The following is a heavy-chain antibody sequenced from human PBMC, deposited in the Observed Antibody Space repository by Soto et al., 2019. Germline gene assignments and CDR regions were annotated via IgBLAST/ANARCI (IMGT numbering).Heavy chain of an antibody. CDR1: GGSIISHY. D-gene: IGHD4-17*01. V-gene: IGHV4-59*11. CDR3: AGEGLTVTTAADC. Sequence: PSVTLSLPSTVSGGSIISHYRTWIRLHPGKGLQWIVYIYDSWRTNQTPSLKSRVTISVDTSKIQCSLKLSSVTAADTAVYYCAGEGLTVTTAADCWGQGTLVTVSS. CDR2: IYDSWRT. J-gene: IGHJ4*02.